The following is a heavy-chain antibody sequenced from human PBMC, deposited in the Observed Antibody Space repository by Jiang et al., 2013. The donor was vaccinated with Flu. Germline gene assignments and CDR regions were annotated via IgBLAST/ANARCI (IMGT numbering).Heavy chain of an antibody. Sequence: PGLVKPSETLSLTCTVSGGSISSSSYYWGWIRQPPGKGLEWIGSIYYSGSTYYNPSLKSRVTISVDTSKNQFSLKLSSVTAADTAVYYCARRTNWFDPWGQGTLVTVSS. V-gene: IGHV4-39*01. CDR3: ARRTNWFDP. J-gene: IGHJ5*02. CDR1: GGSISSSSYY. CDR2: IYYSGST. D-gene: IGHD1-1*01.